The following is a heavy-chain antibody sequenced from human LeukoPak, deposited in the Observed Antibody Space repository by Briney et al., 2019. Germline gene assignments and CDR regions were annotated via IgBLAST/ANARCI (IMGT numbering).Heavy chain of an antibody. CDR1: GGSISSSSYY. Sequence: SETLSLTCTVSGGSISSSSYYWGWIRQPPGKGLEWIGSIYYSGSTYHNPSLKSRVTISVDTSKNQFSLKLSSVTAADTAVYYCARQRSAADPFDYWGQGTLVTVSS. J-gene: IGHJ4*02. D-gene: IGHD6-13*01. V-gene: IGHV4-39*01. CDR3: ARQRSAADPFDY. CDR2: IYYSGST.